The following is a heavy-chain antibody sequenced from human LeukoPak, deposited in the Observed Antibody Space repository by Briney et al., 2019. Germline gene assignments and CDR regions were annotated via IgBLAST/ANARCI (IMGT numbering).Heavy chain of an antibody. J-gene: IGHJ4*02. V-gene: IGHV3-23*01. CDR2: ISGSGGST. CDR1: GFTFSSYA. D-gene: IGHD3-9*01. Sequence: PGGSLRLSCAASGFTFSSYAMSWVRQAPGKGLEWVSAISGSGGSTYYADSVKGRFTISRDNSKNTLYLQMNSLRAEDTAVYYCAKDGSTHYDILTGYYFWGQGTLVTVSS. CDR3: AKDGSTHYDILTGYYF.